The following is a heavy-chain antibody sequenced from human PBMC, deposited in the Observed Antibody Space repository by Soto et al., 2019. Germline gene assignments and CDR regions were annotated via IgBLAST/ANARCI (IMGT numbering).Heavy chain of an antibody. Sequence: PGGSLRLSCAASGFTFSSYWMHWVRQAPGKGLVWVSRINSDGSSTNYADSVKGRFTISRDNSENTLYLQMNGLGAEDTAIYYCAKDIVTSGWYDFDYWGQGTLVTVSS. D-gene: IGHD6-19*01. CDR3: AKDIVTSGWYDFDY. V-gene: IGHV3-74*01. J-gene: IGHJ4*02. CDR1: GFTFSSYW. CDR2: INSDGSST.